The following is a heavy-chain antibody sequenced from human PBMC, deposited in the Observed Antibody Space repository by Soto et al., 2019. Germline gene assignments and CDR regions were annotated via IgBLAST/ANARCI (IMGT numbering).Heavy chain of an antibody. Sequence: LKISCKASGYRFPNYWIGWVRQTPGKGLELMGIIYPDDSDTRYSPSFQGQVTISADKSINTAFLQWSSLKASDSAMYYCARFPSGRDPNWFDPWGQGTLVTVSS. CDR3: ARFPSGRDPNWFDP. V-gene: IGHV5-51*01. CDR2: IYPDDSDT. CDR1: GYRFPNYW. D-gene: IGHD1-26*01. J-gene: IGHJ5*02.